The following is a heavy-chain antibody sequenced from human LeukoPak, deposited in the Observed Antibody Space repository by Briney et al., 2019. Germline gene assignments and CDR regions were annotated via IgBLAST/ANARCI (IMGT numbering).Heavy chain of an antibody. CDR3: AKIPSEYNTGWYAAFDI. D-gene: IGHD6-19*01. CDR2: LTASRSIR. CDR1: GFTLSNYA. J-gene: IGHJ3*02. Sequence: GGSLRLSCAASGFTLSNYAMSSVRQAPGQALEWVSSLTASRSIRYHADSVTRRFTISRDNAKNTLYLQMNSLRAGDTAKYYCAKIPSEYNTGWYAAFDIWGQGTMVTVSS. V-gene: IGHV3-23*01.